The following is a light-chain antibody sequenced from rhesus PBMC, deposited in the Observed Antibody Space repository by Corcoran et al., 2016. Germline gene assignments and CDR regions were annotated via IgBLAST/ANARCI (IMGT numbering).Light chain of an antibody. CDR2: EVS. CDR3: ISYAGSDTFV. J-gene: IGLJ6*01. V-gene: IGLV2-32*02. CDR1: SSDIGGYKY. Sequence: QAALTQPRSVSESAGQSVTISCTGTSSDIGGYKYVSWYQQHPGTAPKLIIYEVSERPPGVSARCSGSKSVKTASLTISALQAEDEGDYYYISYAGSDTFVFGSGTKLTVL.